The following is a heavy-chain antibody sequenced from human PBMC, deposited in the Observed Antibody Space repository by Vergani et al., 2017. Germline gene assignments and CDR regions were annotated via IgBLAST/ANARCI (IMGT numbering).Heavy chain of an antibody. Sequence: QITLKESGRTLVKPTQTLTLTCSFSGFSLSSDGVGVAWIRQPPGKAPEWLAIVYWNGDKRYNLSLKSRLTITKDTSKNQVVLTLTNMDPVDTATYYCSHSRNGSYGFDFLGQGTLVPVSS. CDR2: VYWNGDK. V-gene: IGHV2-5*01. D-gene: IGHD3-10*01. CDR1: GFSLSSDGVG. J-gene: IGHJ4*02. CDR3: SHSRNGSYGFDF.